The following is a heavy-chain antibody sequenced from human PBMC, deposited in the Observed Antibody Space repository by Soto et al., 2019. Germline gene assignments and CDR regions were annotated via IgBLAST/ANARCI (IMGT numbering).Heavy chain of an antibody. CDR2: IYYNGNT. D-gene: IGHD7-27*01. Sequence: QVQLQESGPGLVKPSETLSLTCSVSGGSISNHYWSWIRQPPGKGLEWIGYIYYNGNTNYNPSLTSRVTMSVDTSRNHISLKLNTVTAADTAIYYCTRANWYSEYWGQGTLVTVSS. CDR1: GGSISNHY. CDR3: TRANWYSEY. V-gene: IGHV4-59*11. J-gene: IGHJ4*02.